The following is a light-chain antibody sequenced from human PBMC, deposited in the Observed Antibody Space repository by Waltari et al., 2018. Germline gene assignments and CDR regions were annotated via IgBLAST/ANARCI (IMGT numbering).Light chain of an antibody. CDR1: QSVSRA. V-gene: IGKV3-20*01. CDR2: GAS. J-gene: IGKJ1*01. Sequence: EIVLTQSPGTLSLSLGERATVSCRASQSVSRALAWYQQKPGHSPRLLIYGASTRATGIPDRFSGSGSVTDFSLTISRLEPDDFAVYFCQHYLRLPVTFGQGTTVEI. CDR3: QHYLRLPVT.